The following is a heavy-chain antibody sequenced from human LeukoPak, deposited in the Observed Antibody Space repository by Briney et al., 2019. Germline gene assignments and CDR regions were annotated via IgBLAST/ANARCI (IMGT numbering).Heavy chain of an antibody. J-gene: IGHJ4*02. V-gene: IGHV3-11*01. D-gene: IGHD2-2*01. CDR3: ATPLGYCSSTSCGPLDY. CDR2: ISSGSTI. Sequence: PGGSLRLSCAASGFTFSDYYMSWIRQAPGKGLEWVSYISSGSTIYYADSVKGRFTISRDNAKNSLYLQMNSLRAEDTAVYYCATPLGYCSSTSCGPLDYWGQGTLVTVSS. CDR1: GFTFSDYY.